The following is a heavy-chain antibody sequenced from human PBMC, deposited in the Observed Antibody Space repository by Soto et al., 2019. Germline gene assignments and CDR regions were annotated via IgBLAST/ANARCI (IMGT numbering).Heavy chain of an antibody. CDR1: RNSITDNY. CDR3: ARATGDWRTYYYYYGMDV. D-gene: IGHD3-10*01. Sequence: SERRRLTCTLCRNSITDNYWGWIRQPPGKGRQRSCCGYYSGATHYNPSVKSRVSMSPDPSRNQFSLKLTSVIAADTAVYYCARATGDWRTYYYYYGMDVWGQATMDTVYS. J-gene: IGHJ6*02. V-gene: IGHV4-59*01. CDR2: GYYSGAT.